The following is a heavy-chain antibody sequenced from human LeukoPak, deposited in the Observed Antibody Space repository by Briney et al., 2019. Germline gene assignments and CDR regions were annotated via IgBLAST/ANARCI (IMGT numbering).Heavy chain of an antibody. Sequence: PSETLSLTYGVSGYSISSGFYWGWIRQPPGKGLEWIGSMYHSGSIYYNRSLKSRVTISADTSYNHLSLKLSSVTAADTAVYYCVRHPDPYYDIFLVWGKGTTVTVSS. V-gene: IGHV4-38-2*01. CDR2: MYHSGSI. D-gene: IGHD3-9*01. CDR3: VRHPDPYYDIFLV. J-gene: IGHJ6*04. CDR1: GYSISSGFY.